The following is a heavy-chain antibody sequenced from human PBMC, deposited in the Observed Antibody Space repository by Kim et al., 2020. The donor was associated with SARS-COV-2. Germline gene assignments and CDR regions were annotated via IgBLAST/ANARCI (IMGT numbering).Heavy chain of an antibody. V-gene: IGHV3-64D*06. D-gene: IGHD6-13*01. J-gene: IGHJ4*02. CDR3: VKELGIQQQLGLDGLLGY. CDR1: GFTFSSYA. CDR2: ISSNGGST. Sequence: GGSLRLSCSASGFTFSSYAMHWVRQAPGKGLEYVSAISSNGGSTYYADSVKGRFTISRDNSKNTLYLQMSSLRAEDTAVYYCVKELGIQQQLGLDGLLGYWGQGTLVTVSS.